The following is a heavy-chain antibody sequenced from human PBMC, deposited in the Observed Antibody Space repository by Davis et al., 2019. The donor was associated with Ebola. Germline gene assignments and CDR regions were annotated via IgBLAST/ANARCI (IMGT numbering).Heavy chain of an antibody. V-gene: IGHV1-69*01. D-gene: IGHD4-11*01. CDR1: GFTFSSYA. J-gene: IGHJ6*02. Sequence: PGGSLRLSCAASGFTFSSYAISWVRQAPGQGLEWMGGIIPIFGTANYAQKFQGRVTITADESTSTAYMELSSLRSEDTAVYYCASPPHSYSNYNYYYYGMDVWGQGTTVTVSS. CDR3: ASPPHSYSNYNYYYYGMDV. CDR2: IIPIFGTA.